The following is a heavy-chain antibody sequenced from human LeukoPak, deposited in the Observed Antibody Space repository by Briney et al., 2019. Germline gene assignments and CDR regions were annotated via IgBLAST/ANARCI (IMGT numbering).Heavy chain of an antibody. Sequence: GGSLRLSCAASGFTFSSYWMSWVRQAPGKGLEWVANIKQDGSEKYYVDSVKGRFTISRDNTKNSLYLQMNSLRGEDTAVYYCVRDGHQGIFTWCWGQGTLVTVSS. D-gene: IGHD2-15*01. CDR2: IKQDGSEK. CDR3: VRDGHQGIFTWC. V-gene: IGHV3-7*05. J-gene: IGHJ4*02. CDR1: GFTFSSYW.